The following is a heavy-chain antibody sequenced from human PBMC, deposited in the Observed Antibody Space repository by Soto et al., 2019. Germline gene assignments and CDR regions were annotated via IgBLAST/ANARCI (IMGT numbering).Heavy chain of an antibody. CDR1: GGTFSSYT. CDR2: IIPILGIE. V-gene: IGHV1-69*08. D-gene: IGHD4-17*01. Sequence: QVQLVQSGAEVKKPGSSVKVYCKASGGTFSSYTISWVRQARGQGLEWMGRIIPILGIENYAQKFQGRVTITADKSTSTAYMELSSMRSEDTAVYYCARDSDGLRDWGQGTLVTVSS. J-gene: IGHJ4*02. CDR3: ARDSDGLRD.